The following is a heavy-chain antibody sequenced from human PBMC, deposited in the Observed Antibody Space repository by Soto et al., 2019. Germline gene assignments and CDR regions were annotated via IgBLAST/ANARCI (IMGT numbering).Heavy chain of an antibody. CDR1: GFTFSSYA. CDR2: ISYDGSNK. Sequence: GGSLRLSCAASGFTFSSYAMHWVRQAPGKGLEWVAVISYDGSNKYYADSVKGRFTISRDNSKNTLYLQMNSLRAEDTAVYYCARVYSSSWYRDYYYYGMDVWGQGTMVTVSS. CDR3: ARVYSSSWYRDYYYYGMDV. D-gene: IGHD6-13*01. J-gene: IGHJ6*02. V-gene: IGHV3-30-3*01.